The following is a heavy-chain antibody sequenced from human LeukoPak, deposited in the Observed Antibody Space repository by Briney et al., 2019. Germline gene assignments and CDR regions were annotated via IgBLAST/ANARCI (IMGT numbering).Heavy chain of an antibody. V-gene: IGHV3-7*05. D-gene: IGHD2-15*01. CDR1: GFTFSDYY. CDR2: IRQDGSAT. J-gene: IGHJ4*02. CDR3: ARPLGYCSGGSCFPFDY. Sequence: GGSLRLSCAASGFTFSDYYMSWVRQAPGKGLEWVANIRQDGSATYYVDSVKGRFTISRDNAKNSLFLQMNSLRAEDTAVYYCARPLGYCSGGSCFPFDYWGQGTLVTVSS.